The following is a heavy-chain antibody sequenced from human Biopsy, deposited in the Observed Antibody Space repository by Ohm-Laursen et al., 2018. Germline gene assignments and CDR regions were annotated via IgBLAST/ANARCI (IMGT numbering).Heavy chain of an antibody. V-gene: IGHV1-46*01. CDR2: INPTGGTT. CDR3: ARDETGSSVFGPYYYGMDV. Sequence: ASVKVSCKASGYSFTKYYINWVRQAPGQGLEWMGIINPTGGTTSYAEKLQGRVTLTRDTSTGTVYLELNSLIYEDTALYYCARDETGSSVFGPYYYGMDVWGQGTTVTVSS. J-gene: IGHJ6*02. D-gene: IGHD3-9*01. CDR1: GYSFTKYY.